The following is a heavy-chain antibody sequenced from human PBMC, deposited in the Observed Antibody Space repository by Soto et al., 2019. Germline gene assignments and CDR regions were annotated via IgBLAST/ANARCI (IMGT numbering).Heavy chain of an antibody. CDR1: GYTFSNFA. J-gene: IGHJ6*02. Sequence: ASVKVSCKASGYTFSNFAMHWVRQAPGQRLEWMGWINPGNGNTKYSQTFQGRVTITRDTSASTAYMELSSLRSEDTAVYYCARAVARGAKTMYGYSGMDDWGEGT. D-gene: IGHD3-10*01. V-gene: IGHV1-3*01. CDR2: INPGNGNT. CDR3: ARAVARGAKTMYGYSGMDD.